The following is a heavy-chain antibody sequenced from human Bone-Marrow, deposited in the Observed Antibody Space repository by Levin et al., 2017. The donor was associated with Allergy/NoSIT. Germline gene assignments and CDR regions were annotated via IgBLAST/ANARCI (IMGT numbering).Heavy chain of an antibody. CDR3: ARVQLLRGINAFDF. CDR2: IYASGRT. D-gene: IGHD3-10*01. CDR1: DDSISSASYY. Sequence: SETLSLTCSVSDDSISSASYYWNWIRQPAGTGLEWIGRIYASGRTDYNPSLKSRVAISKDTSKHQFSLTLTSVTAADTAVYYCARVQLLRGINAFDFWGQGTVVTVSS. J-gene: IGHJ3*01. V-gene: IGHV4-61*02.